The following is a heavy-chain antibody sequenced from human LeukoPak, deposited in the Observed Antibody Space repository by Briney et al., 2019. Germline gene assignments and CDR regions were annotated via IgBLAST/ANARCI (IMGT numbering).Heavy chain of an antibody. V-gene: IGHV4-59*08. CDR3: ARHGRHLWDGDSRDYAFEL. Sequence: SETLSLTCSVSGDSIDSYYWSWIRQPPGKGLDWIGFSHVSGNTRYSPSLRGRATVSVDTSKNQISLKLASVTAADSAVYFCARHGRHLWDGDSRDYAFELWGQGTLVTVSS. CDR2: SHVSGNT. D-gene: IGHD1-26*01. CDR1: GDSIDSYY. J-gene: IGHJ3*01.